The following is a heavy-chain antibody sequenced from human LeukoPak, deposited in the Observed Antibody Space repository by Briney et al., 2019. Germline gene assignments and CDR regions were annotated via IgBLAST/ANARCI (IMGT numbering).Heavy chain of an antibody. V-gene: IGHV1-69*04. Sequence: SLKVSCKASGGTFSSYAISWVRQAPGQGLEWMGRIIPILGIANYAQKFQGRVTITADKSTSTAYMELSSLRSEDTAVYYCARDALLRFLEWSQYYYYGMDVWGQGTTVTVSS. CDR1: GGTFSSYA. CDR2: IIPILGIA. CDR3: ARDALLRFLEWSQYYYYGMDV. J-gene: IGHJ6*02. D-gene: IGHD3-3*01.